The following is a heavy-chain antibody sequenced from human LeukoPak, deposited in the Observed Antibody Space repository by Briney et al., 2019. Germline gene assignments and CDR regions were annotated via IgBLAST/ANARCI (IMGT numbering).Heavy chain of an antibody. V-gene: IGHV3-23*01. J-gene: IGHJ4*02. Sequence: GGSLRLSCAASGFTFSSYAMSWVRPAPGKELEWVSAISGSGGSTYYADSVKGRFTISRDNSKNTLYLQMNSLRAEDTAVYYCARDGMGSGYDFDYWGQGTLVTVSS. CDR3: ARDGMGSGYDFDY. CDR1: GFTFSSYA. CDR2: ISGSGGST. D-gene: IGHD5-12*01.